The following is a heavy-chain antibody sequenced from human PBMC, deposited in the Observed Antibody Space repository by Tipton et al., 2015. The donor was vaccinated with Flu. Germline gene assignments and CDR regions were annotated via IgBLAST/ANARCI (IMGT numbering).Heavy chain of an antibody. V-gene: IGHV4-59*01. CDR1: GGSISSYY. CDR2: IYYSGST. Sequence: TLFLTCTVSGGSISSYYWSWIRQPPGKGLEWIGYIYYSGSTNYNPSLKSRVTISVDTSKNQFSLKLSSVTAADTAVYYCAREQSSGYTTYYFDYWGQGTLVTVSS. J-gene: IGHJ4*02. D-gene: IGHD3-22*01. CDR3: AREQSSGYTTYYFDY.